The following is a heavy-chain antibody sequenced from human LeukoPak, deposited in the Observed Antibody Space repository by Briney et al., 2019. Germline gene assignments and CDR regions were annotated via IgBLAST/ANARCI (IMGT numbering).Heavy chain of an antibody. V-gene: IGHV3-15*01. J-gene: IGHJ4*02. CDR3: TTRRQDGC. CDR1: GFTFSDAW. CDR2: IKSKIDGGTI. D-gene: IGHD6-25*01. Sequence: GGSLRLSCVASGFTFSDAWMSWVRQAPGKGLEWVGRIKSKIDGGTIDYGAPVKGRFTVSRDDSRNTLYLQMNSLKTEDTAVYYCTTRRQDGCWGQGTLVAVS.